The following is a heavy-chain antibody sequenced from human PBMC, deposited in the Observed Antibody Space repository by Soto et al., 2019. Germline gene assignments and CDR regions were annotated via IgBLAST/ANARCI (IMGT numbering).Heavy chain of an antibody. Sequence: GGSLRLSCAASGFPFSTYTMSWVRQAPGKGLEWVSAISGSGGSPSYADSVQGRFTISRDNPKNTLYLQMNSLRAEDTAMYYCAKARCSTTNCYVPDYWGQGTLVTVSS. CDR2: ISGSGGSP. J-gene: IGHJ4*02. D-gene: IGHD2-2*01. CDR1: GFPFSTYT. V-gene: IGHV3-23*01. CDR3: AKARCSTTNCYVPDY.